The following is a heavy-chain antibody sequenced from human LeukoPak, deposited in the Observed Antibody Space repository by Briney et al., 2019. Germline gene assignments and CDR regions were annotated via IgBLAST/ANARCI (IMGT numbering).Heavy chain of an antibody. Sequence: GGSLRLSCAPSGFILSSYWMHWVRQAPGNGLVWVSRINSDGSSTNYADSVKGRFTISTDNAKNTLYLQMNSLRGEDTAVYYCASLYDSSGYPFDYWGQGTLVTVSS. CDR3: ASLYDSSGYPFDY. CDR2: INSDGSST. J-gene: IGHJ4*02. D-gene: IGHD3-22*01. CDR1: GFILSSYW. V-gene: IGHV3-74*01.